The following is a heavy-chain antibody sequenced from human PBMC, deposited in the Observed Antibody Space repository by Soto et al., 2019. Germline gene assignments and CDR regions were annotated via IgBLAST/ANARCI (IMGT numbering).Heavy chain of an antibody. V-gene: IGHV3-53*01. J-gene: IGHJ6*02. CDR3: ARDKPSSSSGYYYYGMDV. D-gene: IGHD6-6*01. Sequence: PGGSLRLSCAASGFTVSSNYMSWVRQAPGKGLEWVSVIYSGGSTYYADSVKGRFTISRDNSKNTLYLQMNSLRAEDTAVYCCARDKPSSSSGYYYYGMDVWGQGTTVTVSS. CDR2: IYSGGST. CDR1: GFTVSSNY.